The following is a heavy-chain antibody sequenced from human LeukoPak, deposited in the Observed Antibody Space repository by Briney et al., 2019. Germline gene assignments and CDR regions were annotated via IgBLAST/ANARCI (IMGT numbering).Heavy chain of an antibody. Sequence: GASAKVSCKVSGYTLTELSMHWVRQAPGQGLEWMGIINPSGGSTSYAQKFQGRVTMTRDMSTSTVYMELSSLRSEDTAVYYCARVGGVYYYDSSGYLDYWGQGTLVTVSS. V-gene: IGHV1-46*01. J-gene: IGHJ4*02. D-gene: IGHD3-22*01. CDR3: ARVGGVYYYDSSGYLDY. CDR1: GYTLTELS. CDR2: INPSGGST.